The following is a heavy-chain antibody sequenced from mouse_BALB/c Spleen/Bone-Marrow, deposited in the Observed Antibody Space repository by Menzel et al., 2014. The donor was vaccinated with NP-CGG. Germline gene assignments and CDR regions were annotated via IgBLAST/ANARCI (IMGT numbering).Heavy chain of an antibody. CDR1: GFNIKDTY. D-gene: IGHD3-2*01. CDR3: ATTDSSGVFAY. CDR2: IDPANGNT. V-gene: IGHV14-3*02. Sequence: EVQLQQSGAELVKPGASVKLSCTASGFNIKDTYMHWVKQRPEQGLEWIGRIDPANGNTKYDPKFQGKATITADTSSNPAYLQLSSLTSEDTAVYYCATTDSSGVFAYWGQGTLVTVSA. J-gene: IGHJ3*01.